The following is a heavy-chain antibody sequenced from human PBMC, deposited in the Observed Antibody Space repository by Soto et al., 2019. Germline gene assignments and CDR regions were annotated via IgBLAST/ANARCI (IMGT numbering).Heavy chain of an antibody. CDR3: ARNAAFWRGRNLSWFDS. V-gene: IGHV1-18*04. Sequence: QVHLVQSGAEVKEPGASVKVSCKASGYTFRNYAITWVRQAPGQGLEWMGWINTYKGDTNYAHKFQGRVTMTTDTSTSTDYMELRSLRSDDTSIYYCARNAAFWRGRNLSWFDSWGQGTLVTVSS. J-gene: IGHJ5*01. CDR2: INTYKGDT. D-gene: IGHD3-3*01. CDR1: GYTFRNYA.